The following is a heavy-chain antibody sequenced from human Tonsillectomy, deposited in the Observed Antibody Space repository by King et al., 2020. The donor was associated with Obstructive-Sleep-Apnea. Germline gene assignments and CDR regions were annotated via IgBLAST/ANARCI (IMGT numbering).Heavy chain of an antibody. CDR3: ARQRYYYDSSGYYYPAWDH. CDR1: GGSISTYY. CDR2: IFDSGNT. V-gene: IGHV4-59*01. D-gene: IGHD3-22*01. J-gene: IGHJ4*02. Sequence: QLQESGPGLVKPSETLSLTCTVSGGSISTYYWSWIRQPPGTGLEWIGYIFDSGNTRYNPALKSRVTISVDTSKNQFSLRLSSVTSADTAVYYCARQRYYYDSSGYYYPAWDHWGRGTLVTVSS.